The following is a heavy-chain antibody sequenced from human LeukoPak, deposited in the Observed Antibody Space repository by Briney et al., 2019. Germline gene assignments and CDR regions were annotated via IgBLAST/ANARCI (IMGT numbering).Heavy chain of an antibody. V-gene: IGHV4-59*01. CDR3: ARGLDYYDSSGYLFDY. Sequence: SETLSLTCTVSGGSISSYYWNWIRQPPGKGLEWIGYIYYSVSTNYNPSLKSRVTISVDTSKNHFSLKLSSVTAADTAVYYCARGLDYYDSSGYLFDYWGQGALVTVSS. D-gene: IGHD3-22*01. J-gene: IGHJ4*02. CDR1: GGSISSYY. CDR2: IYYSVST.